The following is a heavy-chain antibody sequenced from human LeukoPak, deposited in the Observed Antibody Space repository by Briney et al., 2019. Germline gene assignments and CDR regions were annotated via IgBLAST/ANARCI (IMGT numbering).Heavy chain of an antibody. Sequence: PGGSLRLSCAASAFTFSSYSMNCVRQAPGKGLEWVSSISSSSSYIYYADSVKGRFTISRDNAKNSLYLQMNSLRAEDTAVYYCARGRSIAARQDWFDPWGQGTLVTVSS. D-gene: IGHD6-6*01. CDR3: ARGRSIAARQDWFDP. CDR2: ISSSSSYI. CDR1: AFTFSSYS. V-gene: IGHV3-21*01. J-gene: IGHJ5*02.